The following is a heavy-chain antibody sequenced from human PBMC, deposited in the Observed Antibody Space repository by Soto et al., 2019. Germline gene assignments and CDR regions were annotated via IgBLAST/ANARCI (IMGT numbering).Heavy chain of an antibody. Sequence: GASVKVSCKASGYTFTGYYMHWVRQAPGQGLEWMGWINPNSGGTNYAQKFQGWVTMTRDTSISTAYMELSRLRSDDTAVYYCARANSGSYYLPFDYWGQGTLVTVSS. J-gene: IGHJ4*02. CDR3: ARANSGSYYLPFDY. CDR2: INPNSGGT. D-gene: IGHD1-26*01. V-gene: IGHV1-2*04. CDR1: GYTFTGYY.